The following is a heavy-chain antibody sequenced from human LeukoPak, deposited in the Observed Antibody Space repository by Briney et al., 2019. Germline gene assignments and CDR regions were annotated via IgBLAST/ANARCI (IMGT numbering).Heavy chain of an antibody. D-gene: IGHD2-15*01. Sequence: SETLSLTCTVSGGSISSYYWSWIRQPPGKGLEWIGYIYYSGGTNYNPSLKSRVTISVDTSKNQFSLKLSSVTAADTAVYYCARGISKNWFDPWGQGTLVTVSS. CDR2: IYYSGGT. CDR3: ARGISKNWFDP. J-gene: IGHJ5*02. CDR1: GGSISSYY. V-gene: IGHV4-59*01.